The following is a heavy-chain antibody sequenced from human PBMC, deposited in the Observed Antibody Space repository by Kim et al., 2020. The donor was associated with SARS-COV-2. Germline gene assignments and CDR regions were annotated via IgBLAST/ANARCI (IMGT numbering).Heavy chain of an antibody. V-gene: IGHV3-23*01. Sequence: GGSLRLSCAASGFTFRGFAMSWVRQAPRNGLEWVSAISGSGGSTYYADSVKGRFTISRDNSKNTLYLQMNSLRAEDTAVYYCAKDQNYDFWSGSGGFWGQGTLVTVSS. CDR3: AKDQNYDFWSGSGGF. CDR2: ISGSGGST. CDR1: GFTFRGFA. D-gene: IGHD3-3*01. J-gene: IGHJ4*02.